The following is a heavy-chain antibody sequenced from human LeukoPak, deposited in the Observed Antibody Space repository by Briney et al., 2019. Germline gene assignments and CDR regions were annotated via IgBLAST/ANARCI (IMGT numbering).Heavy chain of an antibody. V-gene: IGHV1-69*04. CDR3: AIGSSGYYSFGY. CDR1: GYTFTSYY. D-gene: IGHD3-22*01. Sequence: GASVKVSCKASGYTFTSYYMHWVRQAPGQGLEWMGRIIPILGIANYAQKFQGRVTITADKSTSTAYMELSSLRSEDTAVYYCAIGSSGYYSFGYWGQGTLVTVSS. J-gene: IGHJ4*02. CDR2: IIPILGIA.